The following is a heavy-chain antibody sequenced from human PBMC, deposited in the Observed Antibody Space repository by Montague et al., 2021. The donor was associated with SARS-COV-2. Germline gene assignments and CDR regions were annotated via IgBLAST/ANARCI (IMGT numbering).Heavy chain of an antibody. J-gene: IGHJ5*02. D-gene: IGHD6-19*01. Sequence: SLRLSFAASGFPFTNYWMHWFRQAPGKGLVWVSRINSDGRTTTYADSVKGRFTISRDNAENTVYLQMNSLRVEDTAVYHCVGDVAETGTRFDPWGQGTLVIVSS. CDR3: VGDVAETGTRFDP. CDR1: GFPFTNYW. V-gene: IGHV3-74*01. CDR2: INSDGRTT.